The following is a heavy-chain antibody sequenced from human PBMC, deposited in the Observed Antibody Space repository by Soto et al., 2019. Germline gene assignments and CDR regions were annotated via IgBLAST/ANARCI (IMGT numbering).Heavy chain of an antibody. CDR2: IYYSGST. D-gene: IGHD3-22*01. J-gene: IGHJ6*02. V-gene: IGHV4-59*01. CDR3: AREGYDRRNYYYDNMDV. Sequence: QVQLQESGPGLVKPSETLSLTCTVSGGSISSYYWSWIRQPPGKGLEWIGYIYYSGSTNYNPSLKSRVTISLATSKNQFSLKLSSVTAADTAVYYCAREGYDRRNYYYDNMDVWGQGTTVTVSS. CDR1: GGSISSYY.